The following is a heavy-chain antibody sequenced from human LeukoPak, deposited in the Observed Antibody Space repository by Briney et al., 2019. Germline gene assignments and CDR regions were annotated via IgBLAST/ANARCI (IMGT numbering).Heavy chain of an antibody. J-gene: IGHJ4*02. D-gene: IGHD3-9*01. CDR2: IYPGDPDT. V-gene: IGHV5-51*01. Sequence: GESLQISCKGSGYSFSSYWIGWVRQMPGKGLEWVGIIYPGDPDTRYSPSFEGQVTISADKSISTAYLQWSSLKASDTAMYYCARLYDILTGNSFDFWGQGTLVTVSS. CDR3: ARLYDILTGNSFDF. CDR1: GYSFSSYW.